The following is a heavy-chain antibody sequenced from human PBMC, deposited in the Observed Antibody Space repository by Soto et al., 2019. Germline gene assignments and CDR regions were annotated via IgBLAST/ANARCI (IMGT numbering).Heavy chain of an antibody. D-gene: IGHD3-9*01. J-gene: IGHJ4*01. Sequence: LGESLKISCNGSGYSFTSYWISWVRQMPGKGLEWMGRIDPSDSYTNYSPSFQGHVTISADKSISTAYLQWSSLKASDTAMYYCARGSYDILTGSVFDYWGHGTLVTVSS. CDR3: ARGSYDILTGSVFDY. CDR1: GYSFTSYW. V-gene: IGHV5-10-1*01. CDR2: IDPSDSYT.